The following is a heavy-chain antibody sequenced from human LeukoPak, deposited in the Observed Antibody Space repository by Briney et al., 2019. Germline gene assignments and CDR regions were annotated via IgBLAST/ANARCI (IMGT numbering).Heavy chain of an antibody. CDR3: AKRLGQPQVFDY. V-gene: IGHV3-23*01. J-gene: IGHJ4*02. Sequence: GSLSLSCAASGFTFSSYAMSWVRQAPGKGLEWVSAISGSGGSTYYADSVKGRFTISRDNSKNTLYLQMNSLRAEDTAVYYCAKRLGQPQVFDYWGQGTLVTVSS. D-gene: IGHD3-10*01. CDR1: GFTFSSYA. CDR2: ISGSGGST.